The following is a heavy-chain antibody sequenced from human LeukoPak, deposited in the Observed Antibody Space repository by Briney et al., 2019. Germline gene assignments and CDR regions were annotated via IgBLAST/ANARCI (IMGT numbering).Heavy chain of an antibody. Sequence: GGSLRLSCAASGFTFSSYGMHWVRQAPGKRLEWVAVISYDGSNKYYADSVKGLFTISRDNSKNTLYLQMNSLRAEDTAVYYCAKDYYYDSSGYPNDAFDIWGQGTMVTVSS. J-gene: IGHJ3*02. CDR3: AKDYYYDSSGYPNDAFDI. V-gene: IGHV3-30*18. CDR1: GFTFSSYG. CDR2: ISYDGSNK. D-gene: IGHD3-22*01.